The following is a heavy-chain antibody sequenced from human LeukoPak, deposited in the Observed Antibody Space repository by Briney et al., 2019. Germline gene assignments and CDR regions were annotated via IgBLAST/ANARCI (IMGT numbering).Heavy chain of an antibody. J-gene: IGHJ4*02. CDR3: ARELKYYDFWSGYYTGGDYFDY. CDR2: IYTSGST. D-gene: IGHD3-3*01. Sequence: SETLPLTCTVSGGSISSYYWSWIRQPAGKGLEWIGRIYTSGSTNYNPSLKSRVTMSVDTSKNQFSLKLSSVTAADTAVYYCARELKYYDFWSGYYTGGDYFDYWGQGTLVTVSS. CDR1: GGSISSYY. V-gene: IGHV4-4*07.